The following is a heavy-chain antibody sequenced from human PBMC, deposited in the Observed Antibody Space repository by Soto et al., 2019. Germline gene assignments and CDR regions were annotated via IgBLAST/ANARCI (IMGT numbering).Heavy chain of an antibody. CDR1: GGSISSGGYS. J-gene: IGHJ4*02. Sequence: SETLSLTCAVSGGSISSGGYSWSWIRQPPGKGLEWIGYIYHSGSTYYNPSLKSRVTISVDRSKNQFSLKLSSVTAADTAVYYCVKVRGVILDYWGQGTLVTVSS. CDR3: VKVRGVILDY. CDR2: IYHSGST. D-gene: IGHD3-10*01. V-gene: IGHV4-30-2*01.